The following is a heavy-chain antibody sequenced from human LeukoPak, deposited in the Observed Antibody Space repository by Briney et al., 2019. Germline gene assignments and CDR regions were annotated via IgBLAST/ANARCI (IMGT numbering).Heavy chain of an antibody. V-gene: IGHV4-59*01. J-gene: IGHJ4*02. CDR2: IYSSGST. CDR1: GGSMSSYY. CDR3: ARQNAGSGYYYIFDY. D-gene: IGHD3-22*01. Sequence: SETLSLTCTVSGGSMSSYYWSWVRQPPGKGLEWIAYIYSSGSTNYNPSLKSRATISIDTSKNQFSLKLTSVTAADTAVYYCARQNAGSGYYYIFDYWGQGTLVTVSS.